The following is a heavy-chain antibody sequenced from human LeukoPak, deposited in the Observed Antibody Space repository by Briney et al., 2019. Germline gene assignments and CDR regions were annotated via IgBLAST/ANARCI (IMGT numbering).Heavy chain of an antibody. CDR3: AAVQVGANYYFDY. D-gene: IGHD1-26*01. CDR2: IVVGSGNT. Sequence: SVKVSCKASGFTFTSSAMQWVRQARGQRLEWIGWIVVGSGNTNYAQKFQERVTITRDMSTSRAYMELSSLRSEDTAVYYCAAVQVGANYYFDYWGQGTLVTVFS. J-gene: IGHJ4*02. V-gene: IGHV1-58*02. CDR1: GFTFTSSA.